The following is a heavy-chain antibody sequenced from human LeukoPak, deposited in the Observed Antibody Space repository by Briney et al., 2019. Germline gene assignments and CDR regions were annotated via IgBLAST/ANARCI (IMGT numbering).Heavy chain of an antibody. J-gene: IGHJ3*02. Sequence: GGSLRLSCAASGFTFSSYWMSWVRQAPGKGLEWVANIKQDGSEKYYVDSVKGRFTISRDNAKNSLYLQMNSLRAEDTAVYYCARDLGCGGDCYSGDRRDDAFDIWGQGTMVTVSS. CDR2: IKQDGSEK. V-gene: IGHV3-7*01. CDR1: GFTFSSYW. D-gene: IGHD2-21*02. CDR3: ARDLGCGGDCYSGDRRDDAFDI.